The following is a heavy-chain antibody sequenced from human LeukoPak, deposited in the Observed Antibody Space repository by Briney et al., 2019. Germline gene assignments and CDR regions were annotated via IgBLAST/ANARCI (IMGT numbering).Heavy chain of an antibody. CDR3: ARGPQTYNWNYAFDY. D-gene: IGHD1-7*01. J-gene: IGHJ4*02. V-gene: IGHV3-21*01. CDR1: GFTFSSYR. Sequence: PGGPLRLSCAASGFTFSSYRMNWVRQAPGKGLEWVSSISSSSSYIYYADSVKGRFTISRDNAKNSLYLQMNSLRAEDTAVYYCARGPQTYNWNYAFDYWGQGTLVTVSS. CDR2: ISSSSSYI.